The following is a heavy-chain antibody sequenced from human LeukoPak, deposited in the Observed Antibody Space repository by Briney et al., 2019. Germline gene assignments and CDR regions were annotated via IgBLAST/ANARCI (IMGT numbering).Heavy chain of an antibody. D-gene: IGHD3-22*01. CDR2: ISSSSSYI. Sequence: GGSLRLSCAASGFTFSSYSMNWLRQAPGKELEWVSSISSSSSYIYYADSVKGRFTISRDNAKNSLHLQMNSLRAEDTAVYYCARGTYYDSSGYYLTYWGRGTLVSVSS. CDR1: GFTFSSYS. CDR3: ARGTYYDSSGYYLTY. V-gene: IGHV3-21*01. J-gene: IGHJ4*02.